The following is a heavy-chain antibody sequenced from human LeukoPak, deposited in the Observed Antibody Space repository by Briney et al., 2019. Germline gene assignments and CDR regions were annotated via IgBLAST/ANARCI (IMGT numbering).Heavy chain of an antibody. Sequence: GASVKVSCKASGYTFTSNDINWGRQAIGQGLEWRGWMNPNSGDTGYVQKFQGRVTIPRTNTISTAYMELSSLRSEDTAVYYCARGPMGVGAHCHYWGQGTLVTVSS. V-gene: IGHV1-8*01. D-gene: IGHD1-26*01. J-gene: IGHJ4*02. CDR3: ARGPMGVGAHCHY. CDR1: GYTFTSND. CDR2: MNPNSGDT.